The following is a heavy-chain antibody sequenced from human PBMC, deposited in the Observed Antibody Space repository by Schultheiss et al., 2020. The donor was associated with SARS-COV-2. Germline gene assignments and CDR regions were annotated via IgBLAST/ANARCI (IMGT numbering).Heavy chain of an antibody. V-gene: IGHV3-48*01. CDR1: GFTFDDYA. CDR3: ARGHLYQDSGNYYTKPFDF. J-gene: IGHJ4*02. Sequence: GESLKISCAASGFTFDDYAMHWVRQVPGKGLEWVSYISSSSSTIYYADSVKGRFTISRDNAKNSLYLQMNSLRAEDTAVYYCARGHLYQDSGNYYTKPFDFWGQGTLVTVSS. D-gene: IGHD3-10*01. CDR2: ISSSSSTI.